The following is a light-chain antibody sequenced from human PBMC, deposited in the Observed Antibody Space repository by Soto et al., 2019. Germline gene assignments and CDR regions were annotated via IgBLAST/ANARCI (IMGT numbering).Light chain of an antibody. CDR3: QQYNSNSKT. Sequence: DIQMTQSPSTLSASVGDRVTITCRAGQSISTWLAWYQQKPGKAPKLLIYKASSLESGVPSRFSGSGSGTEFTLTISSLQPDDFATYYCQQYNSNSKTFGQGTKVEI. V-gene: IGKV1-5*03. CDR1: QSISTW. J-gene: IGKJ1*01. CDR2: KAS.